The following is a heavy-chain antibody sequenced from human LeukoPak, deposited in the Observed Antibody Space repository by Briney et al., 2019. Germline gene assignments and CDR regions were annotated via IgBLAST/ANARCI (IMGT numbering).Heavy chain of an antibody. D-gene: IGHD2-15*01. V-gene: IGHV1-69*05. J-gene: IGHJ4*02. CDR3: ARFHPSGYFDY. CDR1: GGTFSSYA. CDR2: IIPIFGTA. Sequence: SVKVSCKASGGTFSSYAISWVREAPGQGLEWMGRIIPIFGTANYAQTFQGRVTITTAESTSTAYMELSSLSSEDTAVYYCARFHPSGYFDYWGQGTLVTVSS.